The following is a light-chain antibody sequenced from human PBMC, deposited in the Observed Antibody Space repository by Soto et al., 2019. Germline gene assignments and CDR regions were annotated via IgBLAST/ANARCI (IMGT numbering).Light chain of an antibody. CDR1: QSVSSY. V-gene: IGKV3-11*01. J-gene: IGKJ2*01. CDR2: DAS. CDR3: QQRSSWPPYT. Sequence: EIVLPQSPATLSLSPGERATLTCRASQSVSSYLAWYQQKPGQAPRLLIYDASNRATGIPARFSGSGSGTDFTLTITSLEPEDFAVYYCQQRSSWPPYTFGQGTKLEIK.